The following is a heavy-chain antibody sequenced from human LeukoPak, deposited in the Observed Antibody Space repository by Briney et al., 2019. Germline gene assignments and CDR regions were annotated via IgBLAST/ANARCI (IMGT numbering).Heavy chain of an antibody. V-gene: IGHV1-46*01. CDR2: INPSGGST. J-gene: IGHJ6*02. D-gene: IGHD3-10*01. CDR3: VKGDITMVRGAPPGMDV. CDR1: GYTFTSYY. Sequence: ASVKVSCKASGYTFTSYYMHWVRQAPGQGLEWMGIINPSGGSTSYAQKFQGRVTMTRDTSTSTVYMELSSLRSEDTAVHYCVKGDITMVRGAPPGMDVWGQGTTVTVSS.